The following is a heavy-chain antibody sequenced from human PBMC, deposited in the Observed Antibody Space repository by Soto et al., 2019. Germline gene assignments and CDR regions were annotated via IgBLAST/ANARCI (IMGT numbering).Heavy chain of an antibody. D-gene: IGHD6-13*01. J-gene: IGHJ6*02. V-gene: IGHV3-30-3*01. CDR1: GFTFSSYA. CDR3: ATDDTAAAVDYYYYGMDV. Sequence: QVQLVESGGGMVQPGRSLRLSCAASGFTFSSYAMHWVRQAPGKGLEWVAVISYDGSNKYYADSVKGRFTISRDNSKNTLYLQMNSLRAEDTAVYYCATDDTAAAVDYYYYGMDVWGQGTTVTVSS. CDR2: ISYDGSNK.